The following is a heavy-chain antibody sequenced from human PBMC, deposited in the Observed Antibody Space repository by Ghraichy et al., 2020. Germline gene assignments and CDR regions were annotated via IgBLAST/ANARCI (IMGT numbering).Heavy chain of an antibody. CDR2: IYWDDDE. D-gene: IGHD1-14*01. J-gene: IGHJ4*02. Sequence: SGPTLVKPTQTLTLTCTFYGFSLSTEGEAVGWIRQPPGKALEWLALIYWDDDERYSPSLKSRLAVTKDTSKNQVVLTMTNMEPVDTATYYCARFTTPKASCFDYWGQGILVTVSS. V-gene: IGHV2-5*02. CDR3: ARFTTPKASCFDY. CDR1: GFSLSTEGEA.